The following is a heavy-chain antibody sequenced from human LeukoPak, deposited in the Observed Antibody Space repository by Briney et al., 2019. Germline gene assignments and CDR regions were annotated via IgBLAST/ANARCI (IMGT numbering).Heavy chain of an antibody. CDR1: GGSISSYY. D-gene: IGHD3-22*01. V-gene: IGHV4-4*07. CDR2: IYTSGST. J-gene: IGHJ6*03. CDR3: ARARLDSSGYYQPRGYYYYMDV. Sequence: SETLSLTCTVSGGSISSYYWSWIRQPAGKGLEWIGRIYTSGSTNYNPSLKSRVTMSVDTSKNQFSLKLSSVTAADTAVYYCARARLDSSGYYQPRGYYYYMDVWGKGTTVTVSS.